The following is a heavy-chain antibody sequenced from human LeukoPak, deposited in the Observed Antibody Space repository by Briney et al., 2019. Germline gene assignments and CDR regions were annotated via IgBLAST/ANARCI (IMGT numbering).Heavy chain of an antibody. D-gene: IGHD6-25*01. CDR3: ARAGGSSGCSYFYLN. Sequence: GGSLRLSCAASGFTFSSYEMNWVRQAPGKGLEWVGFIRSKAYGGTTEYAASVKGRFTISRDDSKSIAYLQMNSLKTEDTAVYYCARAGGSSGCSYFYLNWGQGTLVTVSS. CDR1: GFTFSSYE. V-gene: IGHV3-49*04. CDR2: IRSKAYGGTT. J-gene: IGHJ4*02.